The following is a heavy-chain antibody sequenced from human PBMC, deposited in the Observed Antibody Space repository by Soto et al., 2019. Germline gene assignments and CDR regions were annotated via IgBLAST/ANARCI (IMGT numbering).Heavy chain of an antibody. Sequence: GGSLRLSCAASGFTFSSYSMNWVRQAPGKGLEWVSYISSSSTIYYADSVKGRFTISRDNAKNSLYLQMNSLRAEDTAVYYCASLSGVTGTTTAIDYWGQGTLVTVSS. CDR2: ISSSSTI. D-gene: IGHD1-7*01. CDR3: ASLSGVTGTTTAIDY. V-gene: IGHV3-48*01. CDR1: GFTFSSYS. J-gene: IGHJ4*02.